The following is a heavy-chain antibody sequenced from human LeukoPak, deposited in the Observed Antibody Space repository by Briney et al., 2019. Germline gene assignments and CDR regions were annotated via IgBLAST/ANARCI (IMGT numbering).Heavy chain of an antibody. CDR2: IIPIFGTA. CDR3: ARDHPLAVAGIGYFDY. CDR1: GGTFSSYA. D-gene: IGHD6-19*01. Sequence: SVKVSCKASGGTFSSYAISWVRQAPGQGLEWMGRIIPIFGTANYAQKFQGRVTITTDESTSTAYMELSSLRSEDTAVYYCARDHPLAVAGIGYFDYWGQGSLVTVSS. V-gene: IGHV1-69*05. J-gene: IGHJ4*02.